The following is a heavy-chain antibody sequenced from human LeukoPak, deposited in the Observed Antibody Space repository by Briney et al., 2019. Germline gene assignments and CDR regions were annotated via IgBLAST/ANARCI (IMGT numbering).Heavy chain of an antibody. D-gene: IGHD6-6*01. V-gene: IGHV3-9*01. CDR2: ITWNSVTI. J-gene: IGHJ5*02. Sequence: SLRLSCAACGFTFDVYAMHWVRQAPGEGVEWVSGITWNSVTIGYADSVKGRFTISRDNAKNSLYLQMNSRRAEATALYSCAKESFSSSSAWVDPWGQGTLVTVSS. CDR3: AKESFSSSSAWVDP. CDR1: GFTFDVYA.